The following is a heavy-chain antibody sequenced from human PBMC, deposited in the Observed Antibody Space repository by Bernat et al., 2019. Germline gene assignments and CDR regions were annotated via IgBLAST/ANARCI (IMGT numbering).Heavy chain of an antibody. D-gene: IGHD3-10*01. V-gene: IGHV3-23*01. CDR3: AKPKGYGPNDSFDI. CDR2: ISGSDDST. CDR1: GFYG. J-gene: IGHJ3*02. Sequence: EVQLLESGGGLEQSGGSLRLSCAASGFYGISWVRQAPGKGLEWVSAISGSDDSTHYADSVKGRFTISRDNSKNKVYLQMNSLRAEDTAVYYCAKPKGYGPNDSFDIWGQGTMVTVSS.